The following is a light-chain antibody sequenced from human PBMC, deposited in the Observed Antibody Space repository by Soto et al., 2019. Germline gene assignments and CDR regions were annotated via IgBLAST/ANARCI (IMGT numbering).Light chain of an antibody. J-gene: IGLJ1*01. V-gene: IGLV2-23*02. CDR1: SSDVGNYNL. CDR2: EVS. Sequence: QSVLTQPASVSESPGQSITIPCTGTSSDVGNYNLVSWYQQYPGKAPKLMIYEVSKRPSGVSSRFSGSKSGNTASLTISGLQAEDEADYYCCSYAGDSDVFGTGTKLTVL. CDR3: CSYAGDSDV.